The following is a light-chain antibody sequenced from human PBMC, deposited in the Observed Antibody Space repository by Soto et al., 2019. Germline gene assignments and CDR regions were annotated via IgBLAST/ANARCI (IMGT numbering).Light chain of an antibody. CDR2: GAS. Sequence: EIVLTQSPGTLSLSPGERATLSCRASQSVASSSIAWYQQRLGKAPRLPIYGASNRATGIPDRISGSRSRTDFTLTFSRLDPENFAVYYCQHYGGSQGTFGQGTKVEIK. V-gene: IGKV3-20*01. J-gene: IGKJ1*01. CDR1: QSVASSS. CDR3: QHYGGSQGT.